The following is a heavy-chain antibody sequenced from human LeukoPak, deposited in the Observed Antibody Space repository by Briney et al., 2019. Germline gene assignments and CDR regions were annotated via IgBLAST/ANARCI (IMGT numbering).Heavy chain of an antibody. V-gene: IGHV4-4*08. Sequence: PSETLSLTCSVSGGRIDSVYWNWIRQPPGKGLEWIGYIDNSGSTKYNPSLQSRITMSRDTSKKQLSLKLTSVTAADTAMYYCASGAGWLIDYWGQGTLVSVSS. CDR1: GGRIDSVY. J-gene: IGHJ4*02. D-gene: IGHD6-19*01. CDR2: IDNSGST. CDR3: ASGAGWLIDY.